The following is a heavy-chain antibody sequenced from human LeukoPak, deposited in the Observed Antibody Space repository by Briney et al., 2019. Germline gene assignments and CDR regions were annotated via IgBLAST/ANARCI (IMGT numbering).Heavy chain of an antibody. CDR1: GGSISSYY. D-gene: IGHD3-22*01. CDR2: IYYSGST. V-gene: IGHV4-59*01. CDR3: ARVSPNYYDSSGYQGFDY. J-gene: IGHJ4*02. Sequence: SETLSITCTVSGGSISSYYWSWIRQPPGKGLEWIGYIYYSGSTNYNPSLKSRVTISVDTSENQFSLKLSSVTAADTAVYYCARVSPNYYDSSGYQGFDYWGQGTLVTVSS.